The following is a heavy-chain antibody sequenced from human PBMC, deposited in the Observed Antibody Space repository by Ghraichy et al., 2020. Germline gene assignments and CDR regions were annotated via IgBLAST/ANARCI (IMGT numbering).Heavy chain of an antibody. CDR3: ATTLGGYYGSGSYLTPYWYFDL. Sequence: ASVKVSCKASGYTFTSYGISWVRQAPGQGLEWMGWISAYNGNTNYAQKLQGRVTMTTDTSTSTAYMELRSLRSDDTAVYYCATTLGGYYGSGSYLTPYWYFDLWGRGTLVTVSS. D-gene: IGHD3-10*01. J-gene: IGHJ2*01. CDR1: GYTFTSYG. CDR2: ISAYNGNT. V-gene: IGHV1-18*04.